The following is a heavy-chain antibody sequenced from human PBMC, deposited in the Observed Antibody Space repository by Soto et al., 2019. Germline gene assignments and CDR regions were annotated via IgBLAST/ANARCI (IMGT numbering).Heavy chain of an antibody. V-gene: IGHV4-34*01. Sequence: SETLSLTCAVYGGSFSGYYWSWIRQPPGKGLEWIGGINHSGSTNYNPSLKSRVTISVDTSKNQFSLKLSSVTAADTAVYYPVRGAHSGWFDPWGQGTLVTVSS. CDR3: VRGAHSGWFDP. J-gene: IGHJ5*02. D-gene: IGHD2-15*01. CDR2: INHSGST. CDR1: GGSFSGYY.